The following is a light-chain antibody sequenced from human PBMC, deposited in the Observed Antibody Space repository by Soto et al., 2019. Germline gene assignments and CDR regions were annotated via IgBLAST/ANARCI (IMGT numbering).Light chain of an antibody. CDR3: QQSYTTPLT. V-gene: IGKV1-39*01. CDR1: QSIRTY. CDR2: AAS. Sequence: DIQMTQYPSSLSASVGDRVIITCRTSQSIRTYFNWYQQKPGEAPKLLIYAASSLISGVPSRFSGSGSGTDVTLTIDSLQPEDVATYYCQQSYTTPLTFGGGTKVDI. J-gene: IGKJ4*01.